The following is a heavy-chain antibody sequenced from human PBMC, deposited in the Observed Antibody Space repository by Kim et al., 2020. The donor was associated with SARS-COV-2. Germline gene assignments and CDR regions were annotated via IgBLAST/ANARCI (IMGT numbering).Heavy chain of an antibody. D-gene: IGHD6-6*01. CDR1: GYTFTSYA. Sequence: ASVKVSCKASGYTFTSYAMHWVRQAPGQMLEWMGWINAGNGNTKYSQKFQGRVTITRDTSASTAYMELSSLRSEDTAVYYCARPSARFTTDYYYYYGMDVWGQGTTVTVSS. J-gene: IGHJ6*02. CDR2: INAGNGNT. CDR3: ARPSARFTTDYYYYYGMDV. V-gene: IGHV1-3*01.